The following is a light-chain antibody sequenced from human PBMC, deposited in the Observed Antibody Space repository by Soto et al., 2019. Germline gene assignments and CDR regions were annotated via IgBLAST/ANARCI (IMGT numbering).Light chain of an antibody. CDR3: QQSYSTPDT. J-gene: IGKJ4*01. CDR2: AAS. V-gene: IGKV1-39*01. CDR1: QSISSY. Sequence: IPMPQCPSSLSASVGDRATITCRASQSISSYLSRYQQKPWKAPKLLIDAASSLQSGVPSRCSGSGSGTYFTLTISSLQTEDFATYYGQQSYSTPDTFGGGTKVEIK.